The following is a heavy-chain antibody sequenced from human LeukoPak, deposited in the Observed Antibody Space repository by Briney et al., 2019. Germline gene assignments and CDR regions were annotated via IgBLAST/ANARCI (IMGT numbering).Heavy chain of an antibody. Sequence: SETLSLTRSVSGAPLRSHYWTWIRQSPGKGLEWIGHIYFSETTKYNPSLKSRVTISVDTSKNQFSLKLSSVTAADTAVYYCARDSGGYSGGLNYWGQGTLVTVSS. CDR3: ARDSGGYSGGLNY. CDR1: GAPLRSHY. D-gene: IGHD4-23*01. CDR2: IYFSETT. V-gene: IGHV4-59*11. J-gene: IGHJ4*02.